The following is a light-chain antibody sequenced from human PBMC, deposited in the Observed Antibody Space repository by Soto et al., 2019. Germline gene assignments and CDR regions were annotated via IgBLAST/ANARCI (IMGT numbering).Light chain of an antibody. Sequence: QSVLTQPPSVSEAPRQRGTISCSGSSSNIGNNAVNWYQQLQGNAPKLLIYYDDLLPSGVSDRFSGSKSGTSASLAISGLQSEDEADYYCAAWDDSLNGVVFGGGTKLTVL. CDR3: AAWDDSLNGVV. V-gene: IGLV1-36*01. CDR1: SSNIGNNA. CDR2: YDD. J-gene: IGLJ2*01.